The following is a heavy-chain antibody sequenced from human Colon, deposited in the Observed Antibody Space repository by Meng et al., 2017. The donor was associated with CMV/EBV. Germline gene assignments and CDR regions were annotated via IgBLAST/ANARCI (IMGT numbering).Heavy chain of an antibody. J-gene: IGHJ6*02. CDR2: FYYSGST. CDR1: GGAISSSVYS. D-gene: IGHD6-13*01. V-gene: IGHV4-39*07. Sequence: SETLSLTCTVSGGAISSSVYSWDWIRQPPGKGLEWIGSFYYSGSTYYNPSLKSRVTISVDPSKNQFSLNLNFVTAADTAVYYCGRVRTAAPTPFYYGLDVWGQGTTVTVSS. CDR3: GRVRTAAPTPFYYGLDV.